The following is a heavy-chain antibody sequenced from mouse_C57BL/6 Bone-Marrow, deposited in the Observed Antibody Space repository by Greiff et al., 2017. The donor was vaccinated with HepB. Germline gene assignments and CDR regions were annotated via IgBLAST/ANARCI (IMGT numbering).Heavy chain of an antibody. Sequence: QVHVKQSGAELVRPGSSVKLSCKASGYTFTSYWMDWVKQRPGQGLEWIGNIYPSDSETHYNQKFKDKATLTVDKSSSTAYMQLSSLTSEDSAVYYCARRDYDGFAYWGQGTLVTVSA. J-gene: IGHJ3*01. CDR3: ARRDYDGFAY. CDR2: IYPSDSET. V-gene: IGHV1-61*01. D-gene: IGHD2-4*01. CDR1: GYTFTSYW.